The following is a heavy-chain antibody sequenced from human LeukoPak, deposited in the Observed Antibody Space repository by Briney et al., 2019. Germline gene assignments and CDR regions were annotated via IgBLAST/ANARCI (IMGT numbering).Heavy chain of an antibody. J-gene: IGHJ4*02. D-gene: IGHD6-13*01. CDR1: GFSFDSYW. CDR3: ARVRSAAAGPLDY. Sequence: GGSLRLSCVASGFSFDSYWMNWVRQAPGRGLEWVANINHDATEKYYVDSVKGRLTISRDNAKKSLYLQMNRLRADDTAVYHCARVRSAAAGPLDYWGQGTLVTVSS. CDR2: INHDATEK. V-gene: IGHV3-7*01.